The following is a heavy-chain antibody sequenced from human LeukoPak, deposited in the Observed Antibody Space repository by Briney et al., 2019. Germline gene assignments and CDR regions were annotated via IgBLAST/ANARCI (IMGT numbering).Heavy chain of an antibody. J-gene: IGHJ5*02. CDR1: GYTFINYW. D-gene: IGHD3-22*01. CDR2: IYPSDSDT. Sequence: GESLKISCKGSGYTFINYWIGWVRQMPGKGLEWMGIIYPSDSDTRYSPSFQGQVTISADKSINTAYLHWSSLKASDTAMYYCARYSSGSAGAYWFDPWGQGTLVTVSS. V-gene: IGHV5-51*01. CDR3: ARYSSGSAGAYWFDP.